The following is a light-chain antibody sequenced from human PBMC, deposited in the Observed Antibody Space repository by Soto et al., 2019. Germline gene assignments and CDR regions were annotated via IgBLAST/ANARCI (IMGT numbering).Light chain of an antibody. CDR1: QSISSW. J-gene: IGKJ1*01. CDR2: DAS. CDR3: LQYNNWWK. Sequence: DIQMTQSPSTLSASVGDIVTITCRASQSISSWLAWYQQKPGKAPKLLIYDASSLESGVPSRFSGSGSGTEFTLTISSLQSEDFAVFYCLQYNNWWKCGQGTKGDIK. V-gene: IGKV1-5*01.